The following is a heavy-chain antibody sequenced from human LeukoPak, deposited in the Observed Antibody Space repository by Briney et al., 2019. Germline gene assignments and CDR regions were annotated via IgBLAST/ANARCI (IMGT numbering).Heavy chain of an antibody. Sequence: GSLRLSCAASGFTFSSYGMHCVRQDPGKGLERVAFIRYDGSNKYYAASVKGRFTITSDNSKTTLYLQMKSLRAEDTAVYYCAKGFRRVGYSSSWGGNYWGQGTLVTVSS. J-gene: IGHJ4*02. CDR2: IRYDGSNK. D-gene: IGHD6-13*01. CDR1: GFTFSSYG. V-gene: IGHV3-30*02. CDR3: AKGFRRVGYSSSWGGNY.